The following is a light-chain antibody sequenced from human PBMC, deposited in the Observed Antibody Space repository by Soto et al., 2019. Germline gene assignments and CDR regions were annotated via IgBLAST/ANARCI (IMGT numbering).Light chain of an antibody. Sequence: QSALTQPASVSGSPGQSITISCTGTSSDVGGYNYVSWYQQHPGKAPKLMIYDVSNRPSGVSYRFSGSKSGNTASLTISGLQDEDEADYYCSSYISSSLVVFGGGTKLTVL. CDR1: SSDVGGYNY. CDR2: DVS. V-gene: IGLV2-14*01. CDR3: SSYISSSLVV. J-gene: IGLJ2*01.